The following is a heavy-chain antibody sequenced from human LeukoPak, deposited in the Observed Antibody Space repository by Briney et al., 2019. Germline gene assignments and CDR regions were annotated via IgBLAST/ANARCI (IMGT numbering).Heavy chain of an antibody. D-gene: IGHD4-17*01. CDR3: ARSDYGGYGDY. Sequence: GASVKVSCKASGGTFSSYAISWVRQAPGQGLEWMGGIIPIFGTANYAQKFQGRVTMTTDTSTSTAYMELRSLRYDDTAVYYCARSDYGGYGDYWGQGTLVTVSS. CDR1: GGTFSSYA. V-gene: IGHV1-69*05. CDR2: IIPIFGTA. J-gene: IGHJ4*02.